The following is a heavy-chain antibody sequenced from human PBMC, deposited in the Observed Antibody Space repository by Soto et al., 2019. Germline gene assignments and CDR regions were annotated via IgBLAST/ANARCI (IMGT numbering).Heavy chain of an antibody. Sequence: SETLSLTYSVFNVPISSSYYSWGWIRQPPGTGLEWIGSLSHVGSTSSNPYLKSRVTISVDTSKNQFSLKLSSVTAADTAVYYCARQVRLGPVALSFGYWGQGILVTVS. CDR2: LSHVGST. V-gene: IGHV4-39*01. CDR1: NVPISSSYYS. J-gene: IGHJ4*02. D-gene: IGHD6-19*01. CDR3: ARQVRLGPVALSFGY.